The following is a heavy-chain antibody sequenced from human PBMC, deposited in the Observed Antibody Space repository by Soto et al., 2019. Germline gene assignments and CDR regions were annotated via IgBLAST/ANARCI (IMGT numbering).Heavy chain of an antibody. Sequence: QVQLQESGPGLVKPSETLSLTCTVSGGSISSYYWSWIRQPPGKGLEWIGYIYYSGSTNYNPSLKSRVTISVDTSKNQCSLRLSSVTAADTAVYYCARGGLGSGSYDAFDIWGQGTMVTVSS. CDR3: ARGGLGSGSYDAFDI. CDR1: GGSISSYY. V-gene: IGHV4-59*01. J-gene: IGHJ3*02. CDR2: IYYSGST. D-gene: IGHD3-10*01.